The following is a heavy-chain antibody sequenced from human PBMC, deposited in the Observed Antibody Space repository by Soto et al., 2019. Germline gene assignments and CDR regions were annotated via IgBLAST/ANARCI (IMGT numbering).Heavy chain of an antibody. V-gene: IGHV3-48*03. CDR3: ASLHGYSSSWYVFRY. CDR2: ISSSGSTI. D-gene: IGHD6-13*01. Sequence: GGSLRLSCAASGFTFSSYEMNWVRQAPGKGLEWVSYISSSGSTIYYADSVKGRFTISRDNAKNSLYLQMNSLRAEDTAVYYCASLHGYSSSWYVFRYWGQGTLVTVSS. CDR1: GFTFSSYE. J-gene: IGHJ4*02.